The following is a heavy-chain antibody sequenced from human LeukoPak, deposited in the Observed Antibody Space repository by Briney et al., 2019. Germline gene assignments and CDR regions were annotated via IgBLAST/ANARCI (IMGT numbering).Heavy chain of an antibody. J-gene: IGHJ6*02. D-gene: IGHD1-7*01. Sequence: SQTLSLTCAVSGGSISSGGYSWSWIRQPPGKGLEWIGYIYYSGSTNYNPSLKSRVTISVDTSKNQFSLKLSSVTAADTAVYYCARDNWNYGSSMDVWGQGTTVTVSS. V-gene: IGHV4-30-4*07. CDR2: IYYSGST. CDR3: ARDNWNYGSSMDV. CDR1: GGSISSGGYS.